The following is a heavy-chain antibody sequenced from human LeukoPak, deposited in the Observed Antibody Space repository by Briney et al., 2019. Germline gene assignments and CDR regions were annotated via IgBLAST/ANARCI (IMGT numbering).Heavy chain of an antibody. Sequence: SLXISXKGXGYSFTSYWSGWGRQMPGKGLEWMGIIYPGDSDTRYSPSCQGQVTISADKSISTAYLQWSSLKASDTAMYYCARPSDCSSTSCSDYWGQGTLVTVSS. J-gene: IGHJ4*02. CDR1: GYSFTSYW. CDR3: ARPSDCSSTSCSDY. V-gene: IGHV5-51*01. CDR2: IYPGDSDT. D-gene: IGHD2-2*01.